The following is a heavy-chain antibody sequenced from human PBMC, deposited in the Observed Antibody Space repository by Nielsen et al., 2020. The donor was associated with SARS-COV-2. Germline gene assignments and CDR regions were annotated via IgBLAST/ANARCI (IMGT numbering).Heavy chain of an antibody. Sequence: GESLKISCAASGFTFSSYAMHWVRQAPGKGLEWGAVISYDGSNKYYADSVKGLFTISRDNSKNTLYLQMNSLRAEDTAVYYCARGSVVMVRGYYYYGMDVWGQGTTVTVSS. J-gene: IGHJ6*02. V-gene: IGHV3-30*04. CDR1: GFTFSSYA. CDR2: ISYDGSNK. CDR3: ARGSVVMVRGYYYYGMDV. D-gene: IGHD3-22*01.